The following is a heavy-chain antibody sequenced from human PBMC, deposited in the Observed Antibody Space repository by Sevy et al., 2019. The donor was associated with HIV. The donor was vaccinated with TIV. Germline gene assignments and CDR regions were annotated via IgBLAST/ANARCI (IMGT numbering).Heavy chain of an antibody. CDR1: GFTFSSYD. CDR2: ISGSGGST. J-gene: IGHJ3*02. D-gene: IGHD3-22*01. V-gene: IGHV3-23*01. Sequence: GGSLRLSCAASGFTFSSYDMSWVRQAPGKGLEWVSAISGSGGSTYYADSVKGRFTISRDNSKNTLYLQMNSLRAEDTAVYYCAKPLGDYYDSSGYYAYDAFDIWGQGTMVTVSS. CDR3: AKPLGDYYDSSGYYAYDAFDI.